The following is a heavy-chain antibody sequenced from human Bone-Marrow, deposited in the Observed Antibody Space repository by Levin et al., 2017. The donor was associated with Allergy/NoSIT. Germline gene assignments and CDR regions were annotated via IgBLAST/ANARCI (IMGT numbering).Heavy chain of an antibody. CDR2: ISPGGNVT. CDR3: AKVGGPAYFDR. CDR1: GFTFSTYA. Sequence: PGGSLRLSCATSGFTFSTYAMSWVRQAPGKGLEWVSGISPGGNVTHYADAVKGRFAISRDNSKNTLYLQMNTLGAEDTALYYCAKVGGPAYFDRWGQGSLVTVSS. J-gene: IGHJ4*02. V-gene: IGHV3-23*01.